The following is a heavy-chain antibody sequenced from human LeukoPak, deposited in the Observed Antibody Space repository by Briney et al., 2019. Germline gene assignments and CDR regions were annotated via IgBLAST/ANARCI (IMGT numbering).Heavy chain of an antibody. Sequence: PGGSLRLSCAASGFTFSSYGMHWVRQAPGKGLEWVAVISYDGSNKYYADSVKGRFTISRDNSKNTLYLQMNSLRAEDTAVYYCAEDRGWFGEYQGYYYYYGMDVWGKGTTVTVSS. J-gene: IGHJ6*04. CDR1: GFTFSSYG. CDR2: ISYDGSNK. V-gene: IGHV3-30*18. CDR3: AEDRGWFGEYQGYYYYYGMDV. D-gene: IGHD3-10*01.